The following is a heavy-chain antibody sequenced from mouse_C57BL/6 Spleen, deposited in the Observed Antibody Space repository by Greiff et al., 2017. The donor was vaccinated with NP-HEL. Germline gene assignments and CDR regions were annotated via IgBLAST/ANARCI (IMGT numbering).Heavy chain of an antibody. CDR3: ARRGLRDYFDY. CDR2: ISDGGSYT. J-gene: IGHJ2*01. CDR1: GFTFSSYA. D-gene: IGHD3-1*01. V-gene: IGHV5-4*03. Sequence: EVMLVESGGGLVKPGGSLKLSCAASGFTFSSYAMSWVRQTPEKRLEWVATISDGGSYTYYPDNVKGRFTISRDNAKNNLYLQMSHLKSEDTAMYYCARRGLRDYFDYWGQGTTLTVSS.